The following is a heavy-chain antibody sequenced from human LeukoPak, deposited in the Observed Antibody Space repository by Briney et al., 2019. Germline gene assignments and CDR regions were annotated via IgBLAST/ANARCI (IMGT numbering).Heavy chain of an antibody. V-gene: IGHV4-38-2*01. J-gene: IGHJ4*02. D-gene: IGHD3-9*01. CDR3: ARLTKELRHFDWLCYFDY. CDR2: IYHSGST. CDR1: GYSISSGYY. Sequence: PETLSLTCAVSGYSISSGYYWGWIRQPPGKGLEWIGSIYHSGSTYYNPSLKSRVTISVDTSKNQFSLKLSSVTAADTAVYYCARLTKELRHFDWLCYFDYWGQGTLVTVSS.